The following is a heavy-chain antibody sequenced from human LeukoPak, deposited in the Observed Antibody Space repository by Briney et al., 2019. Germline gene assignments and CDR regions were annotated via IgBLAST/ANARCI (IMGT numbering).Heavy chain of an antibody. V-gene: IGHV3-11*04. CDR1: GFSFSNSY. CDR3: ARGPSGYHNT. J-gene: IGHJ4*02. D-gene: IGHD5-12*01. Sequence: PGGSLRLSCVVSGFSFSNSYMTWIRQTPGKGLESLAYISGSGSDIYYADSVKGRSTISRDNAKNSLYLQMNSLRAEDTAVYYCARGPSGYHNTGGQGTLVTVSS. CDR2: ISGSGSDI.